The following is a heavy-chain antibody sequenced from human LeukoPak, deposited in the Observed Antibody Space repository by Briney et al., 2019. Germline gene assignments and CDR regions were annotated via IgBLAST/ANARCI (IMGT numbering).Heavy chain of an antibody. CDR3: ARDLRSIAADWFGP. V-gene: IGHV4-59*01. CDR2: IYYSGST. D-gene: IGHD6-13*01. CDR1: GGSISSYY. Sequence: SETLSLTCTVSGGSISSYYWSWIRQPPGKGLEWIGYIYYSGSTNYNPSLKSRVTISVDTSKNQFSLKLSSVTAADTAVYYCARDLRSIAADWFGPWGQGTLVTVSS. J-gene: IGHJ5*02.